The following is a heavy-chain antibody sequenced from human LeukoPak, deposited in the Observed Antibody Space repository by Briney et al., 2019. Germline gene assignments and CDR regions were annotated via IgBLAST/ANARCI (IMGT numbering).Heavy chain of an antibody. CDR3: ARGPSSNWSGLGF. CDR2: ISPTGSTT. Sequence: GGSLRLSCAASGFSFSGHWMHWARRLPGKGLVWVSRISPTGSTTSYADSVKGRFTVSRDNAKNTLYLQVNNLRAEDTAVYYCARGPSSNWSGLGFWGQGTLLTVSS. J-gene: IGHJ4*02. CDR1: GFSFSGHW. D-gene: IGHD6-13*01. V-gene: IGHV3-74*01.